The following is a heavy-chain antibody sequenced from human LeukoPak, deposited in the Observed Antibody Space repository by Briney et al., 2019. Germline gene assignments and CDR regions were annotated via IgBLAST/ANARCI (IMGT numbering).Heavy chain of an antibody. V-gene: IGHV3-43*02. CDR3: AKGFSVLASNHYFYYYGMDV. D-gene: IGHD3-3*01. CDR2: ISGDGGST. J-gene: IGHJ6*02. Sequence: GGSLRLSCAASGMTFDDYAMHWVRRAPGKGLEWVSLISGDGGSTYYADSVKGRFTISRDNSKNSLYLQMTNLRTEDTALYYCAKGFSVLASNHYFYYYGMDVWGQGSTVTVSS. CDR1: GMTFDDYA.